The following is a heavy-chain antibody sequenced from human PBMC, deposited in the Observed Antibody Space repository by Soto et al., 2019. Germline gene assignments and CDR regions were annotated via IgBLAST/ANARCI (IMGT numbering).Heavy chain of an antibody. CDR1: ADIFNNYY. Sequence: ASVKVSCKTSADIFNNYYMHWVRQAPGQGLEWMGVMTPSDGSTNYAQSFQGRVTMTRDTSTRTVYVELSSLRSEDTAVYYCAKHCARDCSNGFDIWGQGTKVTVSS. D-gene: IGHD2-21*02. CDR2: MTPSDGST. J-gene: IGHJ3*02. CDR3: AKHCARDCSNGFDI. V-gene: IGHV1-46*02.